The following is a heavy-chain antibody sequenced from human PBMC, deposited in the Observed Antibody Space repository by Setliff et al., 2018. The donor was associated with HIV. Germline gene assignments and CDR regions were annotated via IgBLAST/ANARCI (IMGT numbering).Heavy chain of an antibody. CDR3: ATGLIMAPDY. J-gene: IGHJ4*02. D-gene: IGHD2-8*01. CDR1: GGSFDDYF. Sequence: SATLSLPCAVYGGSFDDYFWTWIRQPPGKGLKWIGEINHSGNTNYNPSLKSRVTISMGTSRNQFSLKLRSVTAADTAVYYCATGLIMAPDYWGQGSLVTVSS. CDR2: INHSGNT. V-gene: IGHV4-34*01.